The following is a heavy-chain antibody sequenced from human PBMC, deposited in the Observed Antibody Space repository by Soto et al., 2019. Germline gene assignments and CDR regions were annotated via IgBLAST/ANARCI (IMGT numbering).Heavy chain of an antibody. Sequence: QVQLVQSGGGVVQPGRSLTLSCAASGFTFSSHGMHWVRQAPDKGLEWVAVIWYDGSNNYYADSVKGRFTISRDNTNNMLYLEMSSLRVEDTAIYYSARWGPDQRTDYWGQGSLVTVSS. D-gene: IGHD3-16*01. CDR2: IWYDGSNN. CDR1: GFTFSSHG. CDR3: ARWGPDQRTDY. V-gene: IGHV3-33*01. J-gene: IGHJ4*02.